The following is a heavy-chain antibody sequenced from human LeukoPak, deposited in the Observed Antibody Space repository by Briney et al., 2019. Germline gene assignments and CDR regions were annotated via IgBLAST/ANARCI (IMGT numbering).Heavy chain of an antibody. D-gene: IGHD3-22*01. CDR1: GYSFTSCW. J-gene: IGHJ6*02. Sequence: GESLKISSKASGYSFTSCWIGWLGQMPGKGLEWMVIIYPGDSDTRYSPSSQGQVTISADKSITTAYLQWSSLKASDTAMYYCARTSGYYDSSGYYNYGMDVWGQGTTVTVSS. V-gene: IGHV5-51*01. CDR3: ARTSGYYDSSGYYNYGMDV. CDR2: IYPGDSDT.